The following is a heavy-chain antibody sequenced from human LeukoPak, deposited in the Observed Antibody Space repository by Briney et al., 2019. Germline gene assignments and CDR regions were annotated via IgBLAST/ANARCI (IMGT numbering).Heavy chain of an antibody. CDR2: ISSSSSYI. D-gene: IGHD6-13*01. J-gene: IGHJ6*02. V-gene: IGHV3-11*06. Sequence: GGSLRLSCAASGFTFSDYYMSWIRQAPGKGLEWVSSISSSSSYIYYADSVKGRFTVSRDNAKNSLYLQMNSLRAEDTAVYYCARAGTGPYYYYYYGMDVWGQGTTVTVSS. CDR3: ARAGTGPYYYYYYGMDV. CDR1: GFTFSDYY.